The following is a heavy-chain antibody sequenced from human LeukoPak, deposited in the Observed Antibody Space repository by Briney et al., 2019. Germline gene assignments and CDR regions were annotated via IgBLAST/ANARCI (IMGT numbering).Heavy chain of an antibody. D-gene: IGHD2-2*01. CDR1: GYTFTSYA. CDR2: INTNTGNP. J-gene: IGHJ3*02. V-gene: IGHV7-4-1*02. Sequence: GASVKVSCKASGYTFTSYAMNWVRQAPGQGLELMGWINTNTGNPTYAQGFTGRFVFTLDTSVSTAYLQISSLKAEDTAVYYCARDVIVVVPAAPSSDAFDIWGQGTMVTVSS. CDR3: ARDVIVVVPAAPSSDAFDI.